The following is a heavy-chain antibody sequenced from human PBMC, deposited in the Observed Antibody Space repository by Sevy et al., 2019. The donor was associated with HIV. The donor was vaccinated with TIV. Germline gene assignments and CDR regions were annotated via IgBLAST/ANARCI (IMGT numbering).Heavy chain of an antibody. Sequence: GGSLRLSCAAYGFTFSAYGMHWVRQAPGKGLEWVAYIWYDGRKKYYADSVKGRFTISRDNSKNTLYVQMNSLRAEDTAVYYCAREGVPAANGMDVWGQGTTVTVSS. CDR1: GFTFSAYG. V-gene: IGHV3-33*01. D-gene: IGHD2-2*01. CDR2: IWYDGRKK. CDR3: AREGVPAANGMDV. J-gene: IGHJ6*02.